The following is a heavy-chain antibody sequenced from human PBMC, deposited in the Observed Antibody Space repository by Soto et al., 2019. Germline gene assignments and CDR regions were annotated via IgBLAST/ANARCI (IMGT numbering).Heavy chain of an antibody. D-gene: IGHD1-7*01. CDR2: ISSNGGST. CDR3: VKAEALELRGYFDY. CDR1: GFTFSSYA. V-gene: IGHV3-64D*08. J-gene: IGHJ4*02. Sequence: GGSLRLSCSASGFTFSSYAMHWVRQAPGKGLEYVSAISSNGGSTYYADSVKGRFTISRDNSKNTLYLQMSSLRAEDTAVYYCVKAEALELRGYFDYWGQGTLVTVSS.